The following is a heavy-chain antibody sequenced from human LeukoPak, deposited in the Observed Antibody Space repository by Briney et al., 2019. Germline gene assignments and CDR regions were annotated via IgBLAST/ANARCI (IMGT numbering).Heavy chain of an antibody. D-gene: IGHD3-10*01. J-gene: IGHJ4*02. Sequence: GGSLRLSCAASGFTFNNYAMNWVRQAPGKGLEWVSAINNSGGRTYYADSVKGRFTISRDNSKNTLYLRMNSLRAEDTAEYYCAKELGPRSPFGELLSAFDYWGQGTLVTVST. V-gene: IGHV3-23*01. CDR1: GFTFNNYA. CDR3: AKELGPRSPFGELLSAFDY. CDR2: INNSGGRT.